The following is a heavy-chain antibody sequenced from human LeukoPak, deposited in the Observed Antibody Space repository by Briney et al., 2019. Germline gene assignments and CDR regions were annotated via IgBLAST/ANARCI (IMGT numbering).Heavy chain of an antibody. Sequence: GASLKISCRGSGYRFTSYWIGWGRQMPGKGLEWWGIIYPGDSDTRYSPSFQGQVTISADKSISTAYLQWSSLKASDTAMYYCARSRGIAAAGTIDYWGQGTLVTVSS. CDR3: ARSRGIAAAGTIDY. CDR1: GYRFTSYW. J-gene: IGHJ4*02. V-gene: IGHV5-51*01. CDR2: IYPGDSDT. D-gene: IGHD6-13*01.